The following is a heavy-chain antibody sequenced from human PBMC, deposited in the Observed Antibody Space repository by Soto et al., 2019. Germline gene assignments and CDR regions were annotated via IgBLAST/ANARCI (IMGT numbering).Heavy chain of an antibody. Sequence: SETLSLTCTVSGGSVSSGSYYWSWIRQPPGKGLEWIGYIYYSGSTNYNPSLKSRVTISVDTSKNQFSLKLSSVTAADTAVYYCARDLRYYDILTGYSYGPKFDYWGQGTLVTVSS. CDR3: ARDLRYYDILTGYSYGPKFDY. CDR1: GGSVSSGSYY. CDR2: IYYSGST. D-gene: IGHD3-9*01. J-gene: IGHJ4*02. V-gene: IGHV4-61*01.